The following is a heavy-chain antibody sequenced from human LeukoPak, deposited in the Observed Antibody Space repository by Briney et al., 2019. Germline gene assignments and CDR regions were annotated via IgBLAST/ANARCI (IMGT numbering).Heavy chain of an antibody. CDR1: GFSLSTSGVR. D-gene: IGHD5-12*01. CDR2: IYWDDDK. CDR3: AHSGGYSGYIDY. Sequence: SGPRRVTPTQTLTLTCTFSGFSLSTSGVRVFWIRHPPGKALEGLAIIYWDDDKRYSPSLKSRISIAKEASKNQVVLNMANKDPVDTATYYCAHSGGYSGYIDYWGQGTLVTVSS. J-gene: IGHJ4*02. V-gene: IGHV2-5*02.